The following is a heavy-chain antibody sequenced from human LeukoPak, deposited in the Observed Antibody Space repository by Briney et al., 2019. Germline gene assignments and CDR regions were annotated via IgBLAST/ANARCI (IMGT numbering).Heavy chain of an antibody. D-gene: IGHD2-15*01. J-gene: IGHJ4*02. CDR3: AKDLSSGGGYD. Sequence: GGSLRLSCAASGFPFSSYAMSWVRQAPGKGLVWVSAITGSGGDTYYADSVKGRFTISRDNSRNTLYLQMNSLRPEDTAVYYCAKDLSSGGGYDWGQGTLVTVSS. V-gene: IGHV3-23*01. CDR1: GFPFSSYA. CDR2: ITGSGGDT.